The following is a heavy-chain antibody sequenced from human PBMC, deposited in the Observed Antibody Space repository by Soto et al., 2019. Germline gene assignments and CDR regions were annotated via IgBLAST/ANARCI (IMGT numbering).Heavy chain of an antibody. J-gene: IGHJ4*02. Sequence: SVKVSCKTSEYTFTSYDINWVRQATGQGLEWMGWMNPNSGNTGYAQKFQGRVTMTRNTSISTAYMELSSLRSEDTAVYFCVRGPERAGSGSSYFDYWGQGTPVTVSS. CDR1: EYTFTSYD. D-gene: IGHD3-10*01. CDR2: MNPNSGNT. CDR3: VRGPERAGSGSSYFDY. V-gene: IGHV1-8*01.